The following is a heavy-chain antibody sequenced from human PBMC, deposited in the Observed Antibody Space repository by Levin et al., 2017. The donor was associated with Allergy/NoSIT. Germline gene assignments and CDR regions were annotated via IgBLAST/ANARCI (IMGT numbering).Heavy chain of an antibody. J-gene: IGHJ5*02. CDR3: ARDPLVFCGGDCSRGWFDP. D-gene: IGHD2-21*02. V-gene: IGHV3-74*01. CDR2: INSDGSSI. CDR1: GFTFSSYW. Sequence: GGSLRLSCAASGFTFSSYWMHWVRQAPGKGLVWVSRINSDGSSISYADSVKGRFTISRDNARNTLYLQMNRLRAEDTAVYYCARDPLVFCGGDCSRGWFDPWGQGTLVTVSS.